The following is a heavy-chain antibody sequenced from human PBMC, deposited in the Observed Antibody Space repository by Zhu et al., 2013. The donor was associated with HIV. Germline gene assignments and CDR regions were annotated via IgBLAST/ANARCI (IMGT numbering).Heavy chain of an antibody. J-gene: IGHJ6*02. D-gene: IGHD2-21*02. CDR3: ARPXMVTETPGYYYGLDV. Sequence: QVQLVQSGAEVKKPGSSVKVSCKASGGTFSSYAISWVRQAPGQGLQWMGGIIPIFGTANYAQKFQGRLTISADDFTSTVYMELSSLRPDDTAIYYCARPXMVTETPGYYYGLDVXGQGTTVTVSS. CDR2: IIPIFGTA. V-gene: IGHV1-69*01. CDR1: GGTFSSYA.